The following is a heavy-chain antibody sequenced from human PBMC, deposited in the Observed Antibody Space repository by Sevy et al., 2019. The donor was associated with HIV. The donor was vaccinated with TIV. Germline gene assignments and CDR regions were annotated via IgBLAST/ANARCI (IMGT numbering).Heavy chain of an antibody. V-gene: IGHV4-59*01. CDR1: GDSISGYY. Sequence: SETLSLTCTVSGDSISGYYWSWIRQPPGKGLEWIGYIYYSGITNYNPSLKSRVTISADTSKNQISLNLSSGTAADKAVYYCANGISARLDYWGQGTLVTVSS. J-gene: IGHJ4*02. CDR2: IYYSGIT. D-gene: IGHD6-6*01. CDR3: ANGISARLDY.